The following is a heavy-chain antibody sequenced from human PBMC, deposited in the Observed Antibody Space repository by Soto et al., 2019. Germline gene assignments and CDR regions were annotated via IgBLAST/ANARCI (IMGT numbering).Heavy chain of an antibody. V-gene: IGHV3-48*01. CDR2: ISSSSSTI. CDR1: GFTFSSYS. CDR3: ARGSRSSSSWYYSAREEYNWFDP. D-gene: IGHD6-13*01. Sequence: GGSLRLSCAASGFTFSSYSMNWVRQAPGKGLEWVSYISSSSSTIYYADSVKGRFTISRDNAKNSLYLQMNSLRAEDTAVYYCARGSRSSSSWYYSAREEYNWFDPWGQGTLVTVSS. J-gene: IGHJ5*02.